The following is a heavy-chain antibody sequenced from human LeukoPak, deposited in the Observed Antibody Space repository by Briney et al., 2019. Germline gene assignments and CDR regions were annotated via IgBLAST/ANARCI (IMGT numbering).Heavy chain of an antibody. D-gene: IGHD5-18*01. V-gene: IGHV1-18*01. CDR1: GYTFTSYG. CDR2: ISAYNGNT. CDR3: AREIHYYYYYMDV. J-gene: IGHJ6*03. Sequence: VASVKVSFKASGYTFTSYGISWVRQAPGQGLEWMGWISAYNGNTNYAQKLQGRVTMTTDTSTSTAYMELRSLRSDDTAVYYCAREIHYYYYYMDVWGKGTTVTVSS.